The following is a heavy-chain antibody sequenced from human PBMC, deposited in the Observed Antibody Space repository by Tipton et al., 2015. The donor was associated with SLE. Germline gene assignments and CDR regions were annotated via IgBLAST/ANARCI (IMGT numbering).Heavy chain of an antibody. Sequence: TLSLTCTVSGGSISSHYWSWIRQPPGKGLEWIGYMYYSGSTTYNPSLKSRVTISVDTSKNQFSLKLRSVTAADTAVYYCARDVGMDVWGQGTTVTVSS. CDR1: GGSISSHY. CDR3: ARDVGMDV. CDR2: MYYSGST. J-gene: IGHJ6*02. V-gene: IGHV4-59*11.